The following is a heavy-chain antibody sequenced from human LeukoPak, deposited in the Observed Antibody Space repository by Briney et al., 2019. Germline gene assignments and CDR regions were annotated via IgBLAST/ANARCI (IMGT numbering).Heavy chain of an antibody. Sequence: SETLSLTCAVYGGSFSGYYWSWIRQSPGKGLEWIGEINHSGSANYNPSLKCRVTISVDTSKNQFSLKLNSVSAADTAVYYCARVGGGSSVLYFDYWGQGTLVTVSS. D-gene: IGHD1-26*01. CDR1: GGSFSGYY. CDR2: INHSGSA. CDR3: ARVGGGSSVLYFDY. J-gene: IGHJ4*02. V-gene: IGHV4-34*01.